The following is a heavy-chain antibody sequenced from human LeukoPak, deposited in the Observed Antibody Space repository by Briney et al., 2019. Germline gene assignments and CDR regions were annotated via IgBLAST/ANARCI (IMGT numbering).Heavy chain of an antibody. CDR3: ARDPSYSSSRFMDV. J-gene: IGHJ6*02. Sequence: GGSLRLSCAASGFTVSSNYMSWVRQAPGKGLEWVSVIYSGGSTYYADSVKGRFTISRDNSKNTLYLQMNSLRAEDTAVYYCARDPSYSSSRFMDVWGQGTTVTVSS. CDR2: IYSGGST. CDR1: GFTVSSNY. D-gene: IGHD6-6*01. V-gene: IGHV3-53*01.